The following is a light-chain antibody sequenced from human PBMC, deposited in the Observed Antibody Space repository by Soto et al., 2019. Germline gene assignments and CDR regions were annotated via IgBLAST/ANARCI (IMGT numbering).Light chain of an antibody. CDR2: AAS. Sequence: DIQMTQSPSSLSASVGDRVTITCRASQSISSYLNWYQQKPGKAPKLLIYAASSLKSGVPSRFSGSGSWTDFTLTISILQPEDIATYYRQQSYSTPTLGGGTTVDIK. V-gene: IGKV1-39*01. CDR1: QSISSY. CDR3: QQSYSTPT. J-gene: IGKJ4*01.